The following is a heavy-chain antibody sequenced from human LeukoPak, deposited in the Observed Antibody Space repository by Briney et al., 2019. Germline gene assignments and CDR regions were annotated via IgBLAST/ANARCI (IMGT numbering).Heavy chain of an antibody. D-gene: IGHD3-22*01. CDR1: GGSISSYY. Sequence: SETLSLTCTVSGGSISSYYWSWIRQPPGKGLEWIGYIYCSGSTNYNPSLKSRVTISVDTSKNQFSLKLSSVTAADTAVYYCARLLLRRGAFDIWGQGTMVTVSS. J-gene: IGHJ3*02. CDR3: ARLLLRRGAFDI. V-gene: IGHV4-59*08. CDR2: IYCSGST.